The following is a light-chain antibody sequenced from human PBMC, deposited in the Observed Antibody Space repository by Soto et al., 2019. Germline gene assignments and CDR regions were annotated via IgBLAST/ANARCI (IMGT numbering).Light chain of an antibody. J-gene: IGKJ1*01. CDR3: QQYGGSAPWT. CDR1: QTVNNNY. V-gene: IGKV3-20*01. Sequence: EIVLTQPPGPLSVSPGDRVTISCRASQTVNNNYLAWYQQKPGQAPRLLIYGASTPATGTPARFSGSGSGTDFTLTVSRLEPEDFAVYYCQQYGGSAPWTFGPGTKVDIK. CDR2: GAS.